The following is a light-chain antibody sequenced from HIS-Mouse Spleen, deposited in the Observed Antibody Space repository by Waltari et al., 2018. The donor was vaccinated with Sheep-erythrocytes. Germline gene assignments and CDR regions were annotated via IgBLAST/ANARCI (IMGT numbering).Light chain of an antibody. V-gene: IGLV3-1*01. CDR1: KLGDKY. CDR3: QAWDSSTAF. Sequence: SYELTQPPSVSVSPGQTASITCSGDKLGDKYACWYQQKPGQSPLLVIYQDSKRPSGIPERFSGSNSGNTATLTISGTQAMDEADYYCQAWDSSTAFFGTGTKVTVL. J-gene: IGLJ1*01. CDR2: QDS.